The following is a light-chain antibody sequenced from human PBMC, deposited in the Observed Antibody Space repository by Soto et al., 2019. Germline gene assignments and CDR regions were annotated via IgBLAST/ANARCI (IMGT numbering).Light chain of an antibody. CDR2: DAS. Sequence: DIQMTQSPSTLSASVGDRVTITCRASQSISRWLAWYQFKPGRAPKLLIHDASKLETGVPSRFSGSGSGTEFSLTINSLKPDDSAIYYCQQYHSFWTFGQGTKVDIK. CDR1: QSISRW. V-gene: IGKV1-5*01. J-gene: IGKJ1*01. CDR3: QQYHSFWT.